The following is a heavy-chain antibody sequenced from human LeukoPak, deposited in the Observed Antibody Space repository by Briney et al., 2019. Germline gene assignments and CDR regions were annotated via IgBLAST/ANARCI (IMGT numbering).Heavy chain of an antibody. CDR2: INYGGGT. D-gene: IGHD2/OR15-2a*01. V-gene: IGHV4-39*01. CDR1: VDSIRSDDYY. J-gene: IGHJ5*02. CDR3: ARNRRDNNWFDP. Sequence: PSETLSLTCTVSVDSIRSDDYYCDWIRQAPGKGLEWIGDINYGGGTYYNPSLKGRVTMSVDASKTQFYLNLRSVSVADTAIDYCARNRRDNNWFDPWGRGILVTVSS.